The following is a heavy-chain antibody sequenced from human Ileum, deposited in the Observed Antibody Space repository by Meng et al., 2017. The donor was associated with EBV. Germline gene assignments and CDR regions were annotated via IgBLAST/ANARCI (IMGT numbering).Heavy chain of an antibody. Sequence: QLHESVPRIVVPSRSLSLTFHVSRYSVGKEHWWRWVRQSPGKVLEWIGEIHQTRGPNYNPSLKSRVIISVDKSNNHFSLRLSAVTAADTAVYYCASNGAFSLDHWGQGTLVTVSS. CDR2: IHQTRGP. CDR3: ASNGAFSLDH. D-gene: IGHD2-8*01. CDR1: RYSVGKEHW. J-gene: IGHJ4*02. V-gene: IGHV4-4*02.